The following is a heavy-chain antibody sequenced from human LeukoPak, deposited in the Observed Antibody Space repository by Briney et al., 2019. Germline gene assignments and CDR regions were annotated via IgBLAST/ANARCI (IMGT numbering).Heavy chain of an antibody. CDR3: ASEGYSSSYDY. D-gene: IGHD6-13*01. J-gene: IGHJ4*02. CDR2: IYTSGST. CDR1: GVSISSYY. Sequence: SETLSLTCTVSGVSISSYYWSWLRQPPGKGLEWIGYIYTSGSTNYNPSLKSRVTISVDTSKNQFSLKLSSVPAADTAVYYCASEGYSSSYDYWGQGTLVTVSS. V-gene: IGHV4-4*09.